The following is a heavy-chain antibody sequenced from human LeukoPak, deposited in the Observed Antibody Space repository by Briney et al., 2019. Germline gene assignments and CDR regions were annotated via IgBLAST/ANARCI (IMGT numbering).Heavy chain of an antibody. D-gene: IGHD1-26*01. CDR1: GFTFRSYW. CDR3: ARGGTYYYHYFDY. Sequence: GGSLRLSCVAPGFTFRSYWMNWVRQAPGKGLGWVANIKQDGSEKYYVDSVKRRFPISRDNAKSSLYLQMNSLRAEDTAVYYCARGGTYYYHYFDYWGQGTLVTVSS. V-gene: IGHV3-7*05. J-gene: IGHJ4*02. CDR2: IKQDGSEK.